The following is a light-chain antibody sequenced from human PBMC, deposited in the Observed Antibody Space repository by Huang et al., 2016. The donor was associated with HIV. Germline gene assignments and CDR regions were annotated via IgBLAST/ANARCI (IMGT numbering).Light chain of an antibody. J-gene: IGKJ5*01. CDR2: AAS. V-gene: IGKV1-9*01. CDR1: QDIATS. Sequence: QLTQSPSSLSMSVGDRVIIPCQASQDIATSLAWYQHKPGRAPKLLISAASTLQSGVPSRFSGGSAGTYFTLIITNLQPDDFATYYCQQLHSYPITFGQGTRLDI. CDR3: QQLHSYPIT.